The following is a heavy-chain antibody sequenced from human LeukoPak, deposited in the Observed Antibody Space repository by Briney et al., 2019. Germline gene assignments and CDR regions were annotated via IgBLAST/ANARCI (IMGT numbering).Heavy chain of an antibody. D-gene: IGHD6-13*01. CDR1: GFTFSDYY. J-gene: IGHJ4*02. V-gene: IGHV3-11*01. Sequence: GGFLRLSCAASGFTFSDYYMSWIRQAPGKGLEWVSYISSSGSTIYYADSVKGRFTISRDNAKNSLYLQMNSLRAEDTAVYYRASWHSSSWPADYWGQGTLVTVSS. CDR2: ISSSGSTI. CDR3: ASWHSSSWPADY.